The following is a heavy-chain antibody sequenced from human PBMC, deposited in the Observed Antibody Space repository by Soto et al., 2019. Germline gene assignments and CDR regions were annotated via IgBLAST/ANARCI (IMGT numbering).Heavy chain of an antibody. D-gene: IGHD3-22*01. CDR3: ARDCTYYYDSSGDGGMDV. CDR2: ISYDGSNK. Sequence: QVQLVESGGGVVQPGRSLRLSCAASGFTFSSYAMHWVRQAPGKGLEWVAVISYDGSNKYYADSVKGRFTISRDNSKNTLSLQMNSLRAEDTAVYYCARDCTYYYDSSGDGGMDVWGQGTTVTVSS. V-gene: IGHV3-30-3*01. J-gene: IGHJ6*02. CDR1: GFTFSSYA.